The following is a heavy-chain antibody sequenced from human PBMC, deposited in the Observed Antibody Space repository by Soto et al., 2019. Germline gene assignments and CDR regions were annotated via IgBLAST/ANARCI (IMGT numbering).Heavy chain of an antibody. CDR2: ISNSSSYI. D-gene: IGHD3-10*01. V-gene: IGHV3-21*01. Sequence: GGSLRLSCAASGLTFSSSSMNWDRQAPGKGPERAPSISNSSSYIYHADSVNGRFTISRDYAKNSLYLQMNSLGAEDTAVYYCARDTGRNYYYYYGLEVWGQGPTVVFSS. CDR3: ARDTGRNYYYYYGLEV. J-gene: IGHJ6*02. CDR1: GLTFSSSS.